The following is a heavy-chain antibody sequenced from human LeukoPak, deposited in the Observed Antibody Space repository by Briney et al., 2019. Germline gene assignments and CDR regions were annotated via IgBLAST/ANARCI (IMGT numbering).Heavy chain of an antibody. CDR3: ARQLWVSGYDCGMDV. Sequence: GESLKISCKGSGYSFTSYWIGWVRQVPGKGLEWMGIIFPGDSDSRYSPSFQGQVTFSADRSTTTAFLQWSTLKASDTATYYCARQLWVSGYDCGMDVWGQGTTVTVSS. D-gene: IGHD5-12*01. J-gene: IGHJ6*02. V-gene: IGHV5-51*01. CDR2: IFPGDSDS. CDR1: GYSFTSYW.